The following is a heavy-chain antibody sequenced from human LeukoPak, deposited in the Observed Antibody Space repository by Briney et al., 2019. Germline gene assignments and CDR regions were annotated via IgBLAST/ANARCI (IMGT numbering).Heavy chain of an antibody. CDR1: GFTFSSYA. J-gene: IGHJ6*04. CDR3: AKDSSGWYTHGMDV. Sequence: GGSLRLSCAASGFTFSSYAMSWVRQAPGKGLEWVSAISGSGGSTYYADSVKGRFTISRDNSKNTLYLQMNSLRAEGTAVYYCAKDSSGWYTHGMDVWGKGTTDTVSS. V-gene: IGHV3-23*01. D-gene: IGHD6-19*01. CDR2: ISGSGGST.